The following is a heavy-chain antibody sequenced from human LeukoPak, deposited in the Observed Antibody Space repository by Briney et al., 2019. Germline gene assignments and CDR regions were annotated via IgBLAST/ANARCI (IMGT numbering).Heavy chain of an antibody. CDR2: IYYSGRT. V-gene: IGHV4-59*08. J-gene: IGHJ5*02. CDR1: GGSISSYY. Sequence: PSETLSLTCTVSGGSISSYYWSWIRQPPGKGLEWIGYIYYSGRTQYNPSLKSRVTISVDTSKNQFSLKLSSVTAADTAVYYCARRRVESAAIIEGNWFAPGGQGTVDSVSS. CDR3: ARRRVESAAIIEGNWFAP. D-gene: IGHD5-24*01.